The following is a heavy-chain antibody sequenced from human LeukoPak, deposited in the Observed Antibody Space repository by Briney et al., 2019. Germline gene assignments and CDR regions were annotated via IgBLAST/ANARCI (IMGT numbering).Heavy chain of an antibody. CDR2: ISGSGGST. CDR1: GFTSSSYA. V-gene: IGHV3-23*01. Sequence: GGSLRLSCAASGFTSSSYAMSWVRQAPGKGLEWVSAISGSGGSTYYADPVKGRFTISRDNSKNTLYLQMNSLRAEDTAVYYCAKVQLELRGAYYFDYWGQGTLVTVSS. J-gene: IGHJ4*02. D-gene: IGHD1-1*01. CDR3: AKVQLELRGAYYFDY.